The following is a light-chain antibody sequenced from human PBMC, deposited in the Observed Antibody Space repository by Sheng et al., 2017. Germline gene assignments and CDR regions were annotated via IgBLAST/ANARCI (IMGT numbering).Light chain of an antibody. Sequence: DIQMTQSPSTLSASVGDRVTITCRASQSSSTWLAWYQQKPGKAPKLLIYKASNLESGVPSRFSGSGSGTEFTLTISSLQPDDFATYYCQQFNSYPWTFGQGTKVEIK. V-gene: IGKV1-5*03. CDR3: QQFNSYPWT. CDR2: KAS. J-gene: IGKJ1*01. CDR1: QSSSTW.